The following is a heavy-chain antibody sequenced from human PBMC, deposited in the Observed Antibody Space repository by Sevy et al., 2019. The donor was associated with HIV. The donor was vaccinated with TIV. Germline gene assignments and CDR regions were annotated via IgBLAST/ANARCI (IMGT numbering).Heavy chain of an antibody. D-gene: IGHD1-1*01. CDR1: GFTFSSYW. CDR3: TRGYDITWNGHYFDY. Sequence: GGSLRLSCAASGFTFSSYWMNWVRQAPGKGLVWVSRLGSDGSTTIYADSVKGRFTISRDNAKKTLYLQINSLRAEDTAVYYCTRGYDITWNGHYFDYWGQGTLATVSS. CDR2: LGSDGSTT. V-gene: IGHV3-74*01. J-gene: IGHJ4*02.